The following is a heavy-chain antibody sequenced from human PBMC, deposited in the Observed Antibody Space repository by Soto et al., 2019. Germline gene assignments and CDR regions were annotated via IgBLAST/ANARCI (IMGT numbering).Heavy chain of an antibody. Sequence: SETLSLTCAVSGYSISSGYYWGWIRQPPGKGLEWIGSIYHSGITNYNPSLKSRVTISVDTSKSHFSLKLNSVTAADTAVYYCARDSRPYSSSYNWFDPWGQGALVTVSS. V-gene: IGHV4-38-2*02. CDR1: GYSISSGYY. CDR3: ARDSRPYSSSYNWFDP. D-gene: IGHD6-6*01. J-gene: IGHJ5*02. CDR2: IYHSGIT.